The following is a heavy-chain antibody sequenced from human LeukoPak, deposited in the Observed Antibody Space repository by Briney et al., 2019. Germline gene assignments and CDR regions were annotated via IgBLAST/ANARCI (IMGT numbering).Heavy chain of an antibody. CDR1: GFTFSAYA. D-gene: IGHD3-10*02. J-gene: IGHJ6*02. V-gene: IGHV3-23*01. CDR2: IGSDNKP. Sequence: GGSLRLSCEASGFTFSAYAMTWVRQAPGTGLEWVSSIGSDNKPHYSESVKGRFAISRDNCKSMLFLQLNSLRAEDTALYYCARDLHYYVAMDVRGQGTTVTVSS. CDR3: ARDLHYYVAMDV.